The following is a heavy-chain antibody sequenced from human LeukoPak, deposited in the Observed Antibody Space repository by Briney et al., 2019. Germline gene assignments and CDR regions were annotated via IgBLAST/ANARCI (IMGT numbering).Heavy chain of an antibody. J-gene: IGHJ4*02. CDR3: ARESWAGFDY. D-gene: IGHD3/OR15-3a*01. CDR1: GFTFDDYA. Sequence: GGSLRLSCAASGFTFDDYAMHWVRQAPGKGLEWVSLISGDGGSTYYADSVKGRFTISRDNAKNTLYLQMNSLRAEDTAVYYCARESWAGFDYWGQGTLVTVSS. CDR2: ISGDGGST. V-gene: IGHV3-43*02.